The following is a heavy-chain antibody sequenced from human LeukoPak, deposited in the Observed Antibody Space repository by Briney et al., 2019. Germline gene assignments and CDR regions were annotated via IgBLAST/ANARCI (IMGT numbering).Heavy chain of an antibody. CDR3: ARGGTFRTNTGTDY. D-gene: IGHD1-1*01. Sequence: SQTLSPTWTVSGGSISSGYYYWSWLRETPGKGLEGFGNIYYSGSTYYNPSLKSRVTISVDTSKNQFSLKLSSVTAADTAVYYCARGGTFRTNTGTDYWGQGTLVTVSS. J-gene: IGHJ4*02. CDR1: GGSISSGYYY. V-gene: IGHV4-30-4*01. CDR2: IYYSGST.